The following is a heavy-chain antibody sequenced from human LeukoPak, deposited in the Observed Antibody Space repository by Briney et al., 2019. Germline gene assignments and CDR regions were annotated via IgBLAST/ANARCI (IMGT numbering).Heavy chain of an antibody. CDR3: TTREDIVVVPAAIRYYYMDV. D-gene: IGHD2-2*01. Sequence: GGSLRLSCAASGFTFSNAWMSCVRQAPGKGLEWVGRIKIKTDGGTTDYAAPVKGRFTFSRDDSKHTLYLRMNSLKTEDTAVYYCTTREDIVVVPAAIRYYYMDVWGKGTTVTVSS. V-gene: IGHV3-15*01. CDR2: IKIKTDGGTT. J-gene: IGHJ6*03. CDR1: GFTFSNAW.